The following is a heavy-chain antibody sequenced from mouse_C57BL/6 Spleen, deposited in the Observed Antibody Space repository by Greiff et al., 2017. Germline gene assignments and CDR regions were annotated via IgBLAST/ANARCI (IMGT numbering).Heavy chain of an antibody. CDR1: GYTFTSYW. Sequence: QVQLQQPGAELVRPGTSVKLSCKASGYTFTSYWMHWVKQRPGQGLEWIGVIDPSDSYTNYNQKFKGKATLTVDASSSTAYMQLSSLTSEDSAVEYCARSGGRRDYAMDYWGQGTSVTVSS. CDR3: ARSGGRRDYAMDY. V-gene: IGHV1-59*01. CDR2: IDPSDSYT. D-gene: IGHD3-1*01. J-gene: IGHJ4*01.